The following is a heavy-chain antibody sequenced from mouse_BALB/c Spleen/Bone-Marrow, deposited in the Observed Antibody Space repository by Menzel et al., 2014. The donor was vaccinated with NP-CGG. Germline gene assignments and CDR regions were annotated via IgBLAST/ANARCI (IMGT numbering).Heavy chain of an antibody. CDR3: STTLIMTADY. CDR2: INPTIGYT. CDR1: GYTFTSYT. V-gene: IGHV1-4*01. Sequence: VQLQQSGAELARPGASVKMSCKASGYTFTSYTMHWVKQRPGQGLEWIGYINPTIGYTNYNQKFKDKATLTADKSSSTAYMQLSSLTSEDSAVFYCSTTLIMTADYWGQGTTLSVSS. D-gene: IGHD2-4*01. J-gene: IGHJ2*01.